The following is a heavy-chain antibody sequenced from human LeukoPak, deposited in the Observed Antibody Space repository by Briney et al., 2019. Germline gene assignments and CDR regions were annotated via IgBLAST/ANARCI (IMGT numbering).Heavy chain of an antibody. J-gene: IGHJ4*02. V-gene: IGHV3-48*01. D-gene: IGHD2-21*02. CDR3: ARDQEPYCGGDCYSGY. Sequence: GGSLRLSCAASGFTFSSYNMNWVRQAPGKGLEWVSYISSSSSTIYYADSVKGRFTISRDNSKNTLYLQMNSLRAEDTAVYYCARDQEPYCGGDCYSGYWGQGTLVTVSS. CDR2: ISSSSSTI. CDR1: GFTFSSYN.